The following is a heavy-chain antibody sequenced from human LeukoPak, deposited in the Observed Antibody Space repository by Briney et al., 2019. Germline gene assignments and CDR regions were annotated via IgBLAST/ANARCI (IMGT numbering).Heavy chain of an antibody. D-gene: IGHD4-17*01. CDR3: ARDLYYGDYPKWFDP. J-gene: IGHJ5*02. V-gene: IGHV3-30*02. CDR1: GFIFSSYG. CDR2: IRYDGRNT. Sequence: GGSLRLSCAASGFIFSSYGMHWVRQAPGKGLEWVAFIRYDGRNTYYADSVKGRFTISRDNSKNTLYLQMNSLRAEDTAVYYCARDLYYGDYPKWFDPWGQGILVTVSS.